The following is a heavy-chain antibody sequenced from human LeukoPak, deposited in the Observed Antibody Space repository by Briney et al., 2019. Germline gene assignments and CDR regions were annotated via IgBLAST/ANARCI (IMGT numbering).Heavy chain of an antibody. J-gene: IGHJ3*02. V-gene: IGHV4-59*01. Sequence: SETLSLTCTVSGGSISSNYWSWIRQPPGKGLEWIGYIYYSGSTNYNPSLKSRVTISVDTSKNQFSLKLSSVTAADTAVYYCAREGRFGSQRGAFDIWGQGTMVTVSS. CDR2: IYYSGST. D-gene: IGHD3-10*01. CDR3: AREGRFGSQRGAFDI. CDR1: GGSISSNY.